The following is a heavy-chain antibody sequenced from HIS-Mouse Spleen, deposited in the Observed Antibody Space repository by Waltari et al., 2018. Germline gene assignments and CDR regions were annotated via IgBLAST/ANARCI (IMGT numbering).Heavy chain of an antibody. D-gene: IGHD6-13*01. Sequence: QLQLQESGPGLVKPSETLSLTCTVSGGSISSSSYYWGWIRQPPGKGMGGVGSIYYSGSTSSTPSLKSRVTNSVDTSKNQFSLKLSSVTAADTAVYYCAREIPYSSSWYDWYFDLWGRGTLVTVSS. J-gene: IGHJ2*01. V-gene: IGHV4-39*07. CDR2: IYYSGST. CDR1: GGSISSSSYY. CDR3: AREIPYSSSWYDWYFDL.